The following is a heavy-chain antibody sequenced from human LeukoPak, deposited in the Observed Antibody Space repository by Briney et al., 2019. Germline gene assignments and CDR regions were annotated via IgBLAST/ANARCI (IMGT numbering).Heavy chain of an antibody. V-gene: IGHV1-69*13. CDR2: IIPIFGTA. J-gene: IGHJ6*02. D-gene: IGHD4-17*01. CDR3: ARPSLDYVYYYYGMDV. CDR1: GYTFTSYY. Sequence: GASVKVSCKASGYTFTSYYMHWVRQAPGQGLEWMGGIIPIFGTANYAQKFQGRVTITADESTSTAYMELSSLRSEDTAVYYCARPSLDYVYYYYGMDVWGQGTTVTVSS.